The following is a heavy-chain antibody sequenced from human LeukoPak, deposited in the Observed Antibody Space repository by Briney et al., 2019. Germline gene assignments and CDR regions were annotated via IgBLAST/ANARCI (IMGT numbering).Heavy chain of an antibody. CDR1: GFTFSGSA. V-gene: IGHV3-73*01. Sequence: PGGSLRLSCAASGFTFSGSAMHWVRQASGKGLEWVGRIRSKANSYATAYAASVKGRFTISRDDAKNTAYLQMNSLKTEDTAVYYCTTYYDSSGCKDFFEYWGQGILVTVSS. D-gene: IGHD3-22*01. CDR3: TTYYDSSGCKDFFEY. J-gene: IGHJ4*02. CDR2: IRSKANSYAT.